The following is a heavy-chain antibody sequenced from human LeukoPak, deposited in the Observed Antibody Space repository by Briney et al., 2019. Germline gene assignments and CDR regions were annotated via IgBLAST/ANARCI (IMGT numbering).Heavy chain of an antibody. V-gene: IGHV3-74*01. CDR3: VSFYETY. CDR1: GFTFSSYS. D-gene: IGHD2/OR15-2a*01. CDR2: INSDGSWT. J-gene: IGHJ4*02. Sequence: PGGSLRLSCAASGFTFSSYSMNWVRQAPGKGLVWVSHINSDGSWTSYADPVKGRFTISKDNAKNTVYLQMNSLRAEDTAVYYCVSFYETYWGRGTLVTVSS.